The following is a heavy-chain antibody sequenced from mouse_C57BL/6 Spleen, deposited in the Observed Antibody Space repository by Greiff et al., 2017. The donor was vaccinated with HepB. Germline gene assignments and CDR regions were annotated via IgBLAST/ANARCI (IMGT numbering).Heavy chain of an antibody. J-gene: IGHJ2*01. CDR1: YTFTDYYM. V-gene: IGHV1-83*01. CDR3: RTPITTVVAYPDDY. CDR2: YPGSGNTY. Sequence: VQLQQSGPELVKPGASVKMSCKASGYTFTDYYMHWVKQKPGKDLEWIGEIYPGSGNTYYNEKFKGKATLTADTSSSTAYMQLSSLTSEDSAVYFCARTPITTVVAYPDDYWGQGTTLTVSS. D-gene: IGHD1-1*01.